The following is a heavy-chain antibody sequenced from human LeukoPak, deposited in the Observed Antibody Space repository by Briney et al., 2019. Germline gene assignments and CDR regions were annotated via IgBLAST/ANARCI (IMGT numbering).Heavy chain of an antibody. CDR1: GGSISSHY. CDR2: IYDSGST. Sequence: SETLSLTCTVSGGSISSHYWSWIRQPPGKGLEWIGYIYDSGSTNYNPSLKSRVTISIDTSKDQFSLKLSSVTAADTAVYYRARVGGTNYYYYGMDVWGQGTTVTVSS. V-gene: IGHV4-59*11. CDR3: ARVGGTNYYYYGMDV. J-gene: IGHJ6*02. D-gene: IGHD1-26*01.